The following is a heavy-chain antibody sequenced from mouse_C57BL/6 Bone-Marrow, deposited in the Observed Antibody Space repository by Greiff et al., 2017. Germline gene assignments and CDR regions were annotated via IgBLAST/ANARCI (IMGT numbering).Heavy chain of an antibody. CDR1: GYTFTDYN. CDR2: INPNNGGT. D-gene: IGHD1-1*01. CDR3: ARSSLPPPLRYFDV. V-gene: IGHV1-18*01. Sequence: VQLQQSGPELVKPGASVKIPCKASGYTFTDYNMDWVKQSHGKSLEWIGDINPNNGGTIYNQKFKGKATLTVDKSSSTAYMELRSLTSEDTAVYYGARSSLPPPLRYFDVWGTGTTVTVSS. J-gene: IGHJ1*03.